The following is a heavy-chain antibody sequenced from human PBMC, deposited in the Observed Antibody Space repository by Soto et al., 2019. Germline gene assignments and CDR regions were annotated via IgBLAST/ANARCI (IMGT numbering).Heavy chain of an antibody. V-gene: IGHV3-48*01. CDR2: ISSGSSTI. J-gene: IGHJ6*03. Sequence: GGSLRLSCAASGFTFSRYWMSWVRQAPGKGLEWVSYISSGSSTIYYADSVKGRFTISRDNAKNSLYLQMDSLRAEDTAVYYATRSACMDVWGTGTTVTVSS. D-gene: IGHD2-15*01. CDR3: TRSACMDV. CDR1: GFTFSRYW.